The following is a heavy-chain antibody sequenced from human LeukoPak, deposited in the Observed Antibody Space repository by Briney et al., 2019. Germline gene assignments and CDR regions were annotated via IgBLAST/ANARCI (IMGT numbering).Heavy chain of an antibody. Sequence: GASVKVSFKASGGTFSSYAISWVRQAPGQGLGWMGGIIPIFGTANYAQKLQGRVTITADESTSTAYMELSSLRSEDTAVYYCARGRYDILTGYSDYWGQGTLVTVSS. J-gene: IGHJ4*02. CDR1: GGTFSSYA. D-gene: IGHD3-9*01. CDR2: IIPIFGTA. CDR3: ARGRYDILTGYSDY. V-gene: IGHV1-69*13.